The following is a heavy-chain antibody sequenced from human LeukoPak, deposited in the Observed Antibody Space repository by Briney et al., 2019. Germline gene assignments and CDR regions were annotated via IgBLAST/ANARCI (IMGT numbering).Heavy chain of an antibody. CDR1: GYTFTSYD. D-gene: IGHD2-8*01. CDR3: ARDLMVYAEVYYYYYGMDV. J-gene: IGHJ6*02. Sequence: ASVKVSCKASGYTFTSYDINWVRQATGQGLEWMGWMNPNSGNTGYAQKFQGRVTMTRNTSISTAYMELSSLRSEDTAVYYCARDLMVYAEVYYYYYGMDVWGQGTTVTVSS. V-gene: IGHV1-8*01. CDR2: MNPNSGNT.